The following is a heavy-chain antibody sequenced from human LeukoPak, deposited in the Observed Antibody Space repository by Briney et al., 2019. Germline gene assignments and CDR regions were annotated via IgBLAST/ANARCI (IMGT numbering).Heavy chain of an antibody. Sequence: GGSLRLSCAASGFTYSNYAMSWVRQVPGKGLEWVSAISTSSSGGSTYYADSVKGRFTISRDDSKNTLYLQMNSLRAEDTAVYYCAKDSGAHYPSFLDYWGQGTLVTVSS. CDR1: GFTYSNYA. D-gene: IGHD1-26*01. CDR2: ISTSSSGGST. V-gene: IGHV3-23*01. J-gene: IGHJ4*02. CDR3: AKDSGAHYPSFLDY.